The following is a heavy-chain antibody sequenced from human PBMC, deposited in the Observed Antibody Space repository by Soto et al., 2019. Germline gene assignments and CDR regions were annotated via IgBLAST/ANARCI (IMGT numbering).Heavy chain of an antibody. CDR1: GGSISSGGYY. CDR2: IYYSGST. D-gene: IGHD2-2*02. V-gene: IGHV4-31*03. CDR3: ARGPFVVVPAAIPRFFYYYGMDV. J-gene: IGHJ6*02. Sequence: SETLSLTCTVSGGSISSGGYYWSWIRQHPGKGLEWIGYIYYSGSTYYNPSLKSRVTISVDTSKNQFSLKLSAVTAADTAVYYCARGPFVVVPAAIPRFFYYYGMDVWGQGTTVTVS.